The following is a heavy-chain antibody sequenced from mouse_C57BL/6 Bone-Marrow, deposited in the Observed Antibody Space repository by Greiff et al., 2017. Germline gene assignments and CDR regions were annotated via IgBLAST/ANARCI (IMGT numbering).Heavy chain of an antibody. J-gene: IGHJ2*01. CDR3: ARRGYYGVAGYYVDY. D-gene: IGHD1-1*01. Sequence: VQLQQPGAELVRPGTSVKLSCKASGYTFTSYWMHWVKQRPGQGLEWIGVIDPSDSYTNYNQKFKGKATLTVDTSSSTAYMQLSSLTSEDSAVYYCARRGYYGVAGYYVDYWGQGTTLTVSS. V-gene: IGHV1-59*01. CDR2: IDPSDSYT. CDR1: GYTFTSYW.